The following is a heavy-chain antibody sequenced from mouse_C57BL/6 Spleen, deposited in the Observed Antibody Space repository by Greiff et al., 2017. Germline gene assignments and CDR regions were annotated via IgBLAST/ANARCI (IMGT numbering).Heavy chain of an antibody. V-gene: IGHV1-52*01. Sequence: QVQLQQPGAELVRPGSSVKLSCKASGYTFTSYWMHWVKQRPIQGLEWIGNIDPSDSETHYTQKFKDKATLTVDKSSGTAYMQLSSLTSEDSAVYYCARPNYYGSSYLFAYWGQGTLVTVAA. J-gene: IGHJ3*01. CDR1: GYTFTSYW. CDR2: IDPSDSET. CDR3: ARPNYYGSSYLFAY. D-gene: IGHD1-1*01.